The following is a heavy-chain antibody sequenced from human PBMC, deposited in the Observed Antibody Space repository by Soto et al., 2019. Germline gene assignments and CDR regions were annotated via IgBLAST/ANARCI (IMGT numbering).Heavy chain of an antibody. J-gene: IGHJ4*02. Sequence: SETLSLTCTVSGGSISSGGYYWSWIRQHPGKGLEWIGYIYYSGSTYYNPSLKSRVTISVDTSKDQFSLKLSSVTAADTAVYYCARALRGSSWHWGQGTLVTVSS. D-gene: IGHD6-13*01. CDR1: GGSISSGGYY. V-gene: IGHV4-31*03. CDR2: IYYSGST. CDR3: ARALRGSSWH.